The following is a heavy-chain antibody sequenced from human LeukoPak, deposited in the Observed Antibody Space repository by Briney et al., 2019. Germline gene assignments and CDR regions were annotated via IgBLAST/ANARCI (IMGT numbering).Heavy chain of an antibody. V-gene: IGHV3-30*01. CDR3: ARRKMTTVTTPHYYYYMDV. J-gene: IGHJ6*03. D-gene: IGHD4-17*01. CDR2: ISEDGGNT. CDR1: GFTFSSYA. Sequence: GGALRLSCAASGFTFSSYAMHWVRQAPGKGLEWGAVISEDGGNTYYAESVKGRFTISRDNSKNTLYLQMTSLRAEDTAVYYCARRKMTTVTTPHYYYYMDVWGKGTTVTVSS.